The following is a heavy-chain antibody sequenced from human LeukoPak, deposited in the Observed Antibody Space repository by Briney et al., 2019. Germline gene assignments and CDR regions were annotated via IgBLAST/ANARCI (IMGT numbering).Heavy chain of an antibody. V-gene: IGHV3-23*01. Sequence: GGSLRLSXAASGFIFSSYAMSWVGQAPGKGLEWVSAISGSGGSTYYADSVKGRFTISRDNSKNTLYLQMNSLRAEDTAVYYCAKSVRLVVVPAATPPLDYWGQGTLVTVSS. CDR3: AKSVRLVVVPAATPPLDY. D-gene: IGHD2-2*01. CDR1: GFIFSSYA. J-gene: IGHJ4*02. CDR2: ISGSGGST.